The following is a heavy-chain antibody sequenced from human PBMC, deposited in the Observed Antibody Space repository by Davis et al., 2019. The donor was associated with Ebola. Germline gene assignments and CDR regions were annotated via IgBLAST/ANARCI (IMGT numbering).Heavy chain of an antibody. V-gene: IGHV3-7*03. CDR3: ARDFALYDFWSGYYRSSWWFDP. J-gene: IGHJ5*02. D-gene: IGHD3-3*01. Sequence: PGGSLRLSCAASGFTFSSYWMSWVRQAPGKGLEWVANIKQDGSEKYYVDSVKGRFTISRDNAKNSLYLQMNSLRAEDTAVYYCARDFALYDFWSGYYRSSWWFDPWGQGTLVTVSS. CDR2: IKQDGSEK. CDR1: GFTFSSYW.